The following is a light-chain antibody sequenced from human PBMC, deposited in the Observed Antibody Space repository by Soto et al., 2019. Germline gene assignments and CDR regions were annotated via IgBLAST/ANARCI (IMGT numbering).Light chain of an antibody. J-gene: IGKJ5*01. CDR2: GAS. CDR3: QQYNNWPSIT. CDR1: QIVSSN. V-gene: IGKV3-15*01. Sequence: EIVITQSPATLSLSPGERATLSCMASQIVSSNLAWYQQKPGQAPRLLIYGASTRATGIPARFSGSGSGTEFTLTISSLQSEDFAVYYCQQYNNWPSITFGQGTRLEI.